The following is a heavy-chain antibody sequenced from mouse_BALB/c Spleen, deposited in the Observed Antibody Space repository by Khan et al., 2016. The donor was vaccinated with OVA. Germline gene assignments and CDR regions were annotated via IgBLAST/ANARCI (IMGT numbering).Heavy chain of an antibody. V-gene: IGHV1-4*01. CDR1: GYTFTTYT. Sequence: QVQLQQSGAELARPGASVKMSCKASGYTFTTYTIHWVKQRPGQGLEWIGYIIPSTDYTTYNQKFKDKATLTADKSSSTAYMQLSSLTSDDSAVYHCAKEGAYYRSDGWFAYWGQGTLVTVSA. CDR3: AKEGAYYRSDGWFAY. CDR2: IIPSTDYT. J-gene: IGHJ3*01. D-gene: IGHD2-14*01.